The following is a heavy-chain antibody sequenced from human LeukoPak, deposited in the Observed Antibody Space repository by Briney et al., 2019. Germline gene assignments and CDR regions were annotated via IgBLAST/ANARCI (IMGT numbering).Heavy chain of an antibody. CDR2: ISSSGSTI. CDR1: GFTFSSYE. CDR3: ARDTFGGGP. V-gene: IGHV3-48*03. D-gene: IGHD3-16*01. J-gene: IGHJ5*02. Sequence: GGSLRLSCAAPGFTFSSYEMNWVRQAPGMGLEWVSYISSSGSTIYYADSVKGRFTISRDNAKNSLYLQMNSLRAEDTAVYYCARDTFGGGPWGQGTLVTVSS.